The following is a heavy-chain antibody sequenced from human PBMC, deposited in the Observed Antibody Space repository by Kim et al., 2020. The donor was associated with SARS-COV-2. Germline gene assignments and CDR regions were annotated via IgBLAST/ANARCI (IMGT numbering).Heavy chain of an antibody. J-gene: IGHJ4*02. D-gene: IGHD1-26*01. Sequence: SQKFQGRVPITRDTSASTAYMELSSLRSEDTAVYYCARGATYSGSYQFDYWGQGTLVTVSS. V-gene: IGHV1-3*01. CDR3: ARGATYSGSYQFDY.